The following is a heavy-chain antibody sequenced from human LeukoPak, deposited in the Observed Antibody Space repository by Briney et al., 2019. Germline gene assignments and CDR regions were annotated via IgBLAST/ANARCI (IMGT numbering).Heavy chain of an antibody. J-gene: IGHJ3*02. D-gene: IGHD3-22*01. V-gene: IGHV4-59*01. Sequence: PSETLSLTCTVSGGSISSYYWSWIRQPPGKGLEWIGYIYYSGSTNYNPSLKSRVTISVDTSKNQFSLKLSSVTAADTAVYYCARAPKRHYYDSSGYEDAFDIWGQGTMVTVSS. CDR2: IYYSGST. CDR3: ARAPKRHYYDSSGYEDAFDI. CDR1: GGSISSYY.